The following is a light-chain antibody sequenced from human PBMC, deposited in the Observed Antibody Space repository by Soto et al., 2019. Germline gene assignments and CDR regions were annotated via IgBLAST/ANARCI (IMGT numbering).Light chain of an antibody. CDR1: SSDVGGYNY. V-gene: IGLV2-14*03. Sequence: QSALTQPACVSGSPGQSITISCTGTSSDVGGYNYVSWYHHHPGKAPKLMIYDVSVRPSGVSNRFSGSKSGNTASLTISGLQAEDEAAYYCSSYSSGSTLYVFGTGTKLTVL. CDR3: SSYSSGSTLYV. J-gene: IGLJ1*01. CDR2: DVS.